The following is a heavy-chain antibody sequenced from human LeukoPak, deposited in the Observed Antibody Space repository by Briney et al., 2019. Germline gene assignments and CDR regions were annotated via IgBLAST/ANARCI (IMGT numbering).Heavy chain of an antibody. CDR2: ISDYNGNT. D-gene: IGHD2-15*01. CDR3: ARGPDCSSGSCTDRPIDY. Sequence: ASVKVSCKASGYTFTSYGISWVRQAPGQGLEWMGWISDYNGNTNYAQKLQGRVTMTTDTSTSTAYMELRSLRSDDTAVYYCARGPDCSSGSCTDRPIDYWGQGTLVTVSS. V-gene: IGHV1-18*01. CDR1: GYTFTSYG. J-gene: IGHJ4*02.